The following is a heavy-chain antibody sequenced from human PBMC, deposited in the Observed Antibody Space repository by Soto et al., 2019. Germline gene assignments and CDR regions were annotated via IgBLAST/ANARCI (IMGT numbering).Heavy chain of an antibody. J-gene: IGHJ5*02. CDR1: GFTFSSYG. CDR3: AKDPSSGYYHPPLT. D-gene: IGHD3-22*01. Sequence: GSLRLSCAASGFTFSSYGMHWVRQAPGKGLEWVAVISYDGSNKYYADSVKGRFTISRDNSKNTLYLQMNSLRAEDTAVYYCAKDPSSGYYHPPLTWGQGTLVTVSS. V-gene: IGHV3-30*18. CDR2: ISYDGSNK.